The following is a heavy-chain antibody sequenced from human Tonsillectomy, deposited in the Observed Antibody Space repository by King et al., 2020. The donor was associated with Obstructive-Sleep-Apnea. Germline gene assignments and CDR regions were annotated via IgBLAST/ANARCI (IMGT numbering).Heavy chain of an antibody. D-gene: IGHD1-26*01. V-gene: IGHV3-74*01. CDR3: ARDRGGAGPTTTDY. J-gene: IGHJ4*02. Sequence: VQLVESGGGLVQPGGSLRLSCAASGFTFRTSWMHWVRQAPGKGLVWVSLINSDGSSTIYADFVKGRFTISRDNAKNTLYLQMNSLRAVDTAVYYCARDRGGAGPTTTDYWGQGTLVTVSS. CDR1: GFTFRTSW. CDR2: INSDGSST.